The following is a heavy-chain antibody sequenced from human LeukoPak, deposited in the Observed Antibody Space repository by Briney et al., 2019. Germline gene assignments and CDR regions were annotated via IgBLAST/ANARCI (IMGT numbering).Heavy chain of an antibody. CDR2: IKQDGSEK. CDR1: GFTFSSYW. D-gene: IGHD3-9*01. Sequence: GGSLRLSCAASGFTFSSYWMSWVRQAQGKGLEWVANIKQDGSEKYYVDSVKGRFTISRDNAKNSLYLQMNSLRAEDTAVYYCARRDYDILTGENWFDPWGQGTLVTVSS. CDR3: ARRDYDILTGENWFDP. J-gene: IGHJ5*02. V-gene: IGHV3-7*03.